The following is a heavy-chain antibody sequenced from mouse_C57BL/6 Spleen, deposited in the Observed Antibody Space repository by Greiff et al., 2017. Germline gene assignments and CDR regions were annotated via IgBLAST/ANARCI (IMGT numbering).Heavy chain of an antibody. CDR1: GFTFSSYA. Sequence: EVQRVESGEGLVKPGGSLKLSCADSGFTFSSYAMSWVRQTPEKRLEWVAYISSGGDYIYYADTVKGRFTISRDNARNTLYLQMSSLKSEDTAMYYCTRDPNWGGEAMDYWGQGTSVTVSS. V-gene: IGHV5-9-1*02. D-gene: IGHD4-1*01. J-gene: IGHJ4*01. CDR3: TRDPNWGGEAMDY. CDR2: ISSGGDYI.